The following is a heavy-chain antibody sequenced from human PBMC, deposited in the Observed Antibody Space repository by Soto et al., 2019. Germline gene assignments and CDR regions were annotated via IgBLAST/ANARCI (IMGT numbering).Heavy chain of an antibody. D-gene: IGHD3-10*01. V-gene: IGHV1-69*02. J-gene: IGHJ4*02. Sequence: QVQLVQSGAEVKRPGSSVKVSCKASGDTFNFYSINWVRQAPGLGLEWMGRVNPIVSMSNYAQKFQGRVTMTADKSTSTAYMELSSLRSAATAIYYCAGSYGSGYRAFDYWGQGALVTVSS. CDR2: VNPIVSMS. CDR1: GDTFNFYS. CDR3: AGSYGSGYRAFDY.